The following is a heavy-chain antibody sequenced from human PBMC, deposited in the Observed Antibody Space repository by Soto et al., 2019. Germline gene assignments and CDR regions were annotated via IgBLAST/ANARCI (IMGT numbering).Heavy chain of an antibody. Sequence: DVQLVESGGGLVQPGGSLRLSCAASNFTFSRYSMNWFRQAPGKGLEWVSYISSSTNTIYYVDSVKGRFTISRDNAKSSLYLQMKSLRDEDTAVYYCARQLGSPSAGDFDYWGQGTLVTVSS. CDR3: ARQLGSPSAGDFDY. V-gene: IGHV3-48*02. CDR2: ISSSTNTI. CDR1: NFTFSRYS. J-gene: IGHJ4*02. D-gene: IGHD3-3*02.